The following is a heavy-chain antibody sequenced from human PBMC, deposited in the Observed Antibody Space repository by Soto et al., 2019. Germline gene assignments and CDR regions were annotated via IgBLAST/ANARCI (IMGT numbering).Heavy chain of an antibody. D-gene: IGHD3-22*01. V-gene: IGHV4-38-2*01. CDR3: ARVESGGYYPNWFDP. CDR2: IYHSGST. J-gene: IGHJ5*02. Sequence: KTSETLSLTCAVSGYSISSGYYWGWIRQPPGKGLEWIGSIYHSGSTYYNPSLKSRVTISVDTSKNQFSLKLSSVTAADTAVYYCARVESGGYYPNWFDPWGQGTLVTVSS. CDR1: GYSISSGYY.